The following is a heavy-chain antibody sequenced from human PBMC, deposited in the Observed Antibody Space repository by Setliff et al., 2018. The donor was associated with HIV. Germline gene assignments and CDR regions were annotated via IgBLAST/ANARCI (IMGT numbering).Heavy chain of an antibody. Sequence: GGSLRLSCAASGFTFDDYGMSWVRQAPGKGLEWVSGINWNGAATGYADSVKGRFTISRDNTKNSLYLQMNRLRAEDTALYYCARAGVVEGYYYYYYMDVWGKGTTVTVSS. J-gene: IGHJ6*03. CDR1: GFTFDDYG. CDR3: ARAGVVEGYYYYYYMDV. V-gene: IGHV3-20*04. CDR2: INWNGAAT. D-gene: IGHD2-15*01.